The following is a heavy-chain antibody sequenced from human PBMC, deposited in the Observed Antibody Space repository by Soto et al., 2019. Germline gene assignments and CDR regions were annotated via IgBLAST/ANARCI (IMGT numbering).Heavy chain of an antibody. J-gene: IGHJ2*01. CDR1: GGSISSYF. Sequence: QVQLQESGPGLVKPSETLSLTCTVSGGSISSYFWSWIRQPPGKGLEWIGYIYYTGSTNYNPSLKSRVTISVDTSKNQFSLQLSSVTAADTAVDYWANFNWYFDLWGRGTLVTVSS. CDR3: ANFNWYFDL. V-gene: IGHV4-59*01. CDR2: IYYTGST.